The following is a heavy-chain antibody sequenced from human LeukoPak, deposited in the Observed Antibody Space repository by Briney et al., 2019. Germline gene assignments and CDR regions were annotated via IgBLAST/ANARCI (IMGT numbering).Heavy chain of an antibody. CDR2: INPNSGGT. V-gene: IGHV1-2*02. CDR3: ARGRVVGAKDLDY. Sequence: ASVKVSCKASGYTFTGYYMHWVRQAPGQGLEWMGWINPNSGGTNYAQKFQGRVTMTRDTSISTAYMELSSLRSEDTAVYYCARGRVVGAKDLDYWGQGTLVTVSS. CDR1: GYTFTGYY. J-gene: IGHJ4*02. D-gene: IGHD1-26*01.